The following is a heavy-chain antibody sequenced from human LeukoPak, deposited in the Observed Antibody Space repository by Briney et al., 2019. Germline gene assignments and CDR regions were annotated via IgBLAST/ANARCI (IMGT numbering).Heavy chain of an antibody. D-gene: IGHD4/OR15-4a*01. J-gene: IGHJ4*02. CDR2: ISGSGGGT. Sequence: GGSLRLSCAASGFTFSSHAMSWVRQAPGKGLEWVSGISGSGGGTSCADSVKGRFTISGDNSKNTLYLQMNSLRAEDTAIYYCAKCGVNFNYFDSWGQGTLVTVSS. CDR3: AKCGVNFNYFDS. CDR1: GFTFSSHA. V-gene: IGHV3-23*01.